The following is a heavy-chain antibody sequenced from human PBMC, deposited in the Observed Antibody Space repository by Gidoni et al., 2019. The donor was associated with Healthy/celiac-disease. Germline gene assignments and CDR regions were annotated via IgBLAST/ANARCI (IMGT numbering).Heavy chain of an antibody. Sequence: QVQLVPSGAEVKKPGSSVKVSCQASVGTFSSYATSWVRQAPGQGLEWMGGIIPIFGTASYTQKFQGRVTITADKSTSTAYMELSSLRSEDTAVYYCARGIVVVPAAIGGWFDPWGQGTLVTVSS. J-gene: IGHJ5*02. CDR1: VGTFSSYA. D-gene: IGHD2-2*01. CDR3: ARGIVVVPAAIGGWFDP. V-gene: IGHV1-69*06. CDR2: IIPIFGTA.